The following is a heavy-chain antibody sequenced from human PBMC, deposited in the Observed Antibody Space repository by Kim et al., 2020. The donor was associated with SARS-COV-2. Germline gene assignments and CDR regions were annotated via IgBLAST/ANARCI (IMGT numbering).Heavy chain of an antibody. Sequence: SETLSLTCTVSGVSISSGDYYWSWIRQPPGKGLEWIGYIYYSGSTYYNSSLKSRVTISVNTSKNQFSLKLSSVTAADTAVYYWSRDQSYYCAGIDYRDA. CDR1: GVSISSGDYY. J-gene: IGHJ3*01. CDR3: SRDQSYYCAGIDYRDA. CDR2: IYYSGST. D-gene: IGHD3-10*01. V-gene: IGHV4-30-4*01.